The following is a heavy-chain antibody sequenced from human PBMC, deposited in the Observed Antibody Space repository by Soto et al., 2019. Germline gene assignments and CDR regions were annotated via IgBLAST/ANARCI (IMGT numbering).Heavy chain of an antibody. CDR1: GFTFSSYD. V-gene: IGHV3-13*01. CDR3: ARGAHASGFYYYYMDV. Sequence: GGSLRLSCAASGFTFSSYDMHWVRQATGKGLEWVSAIGTAGDTYYPGSVKGRFTISRENAKNSLYLQMNSLRAGDTAVYYCARGAHASGFYYYYMDVWGKGTTVTVSS. D-gene: IGHD3-9*01. CDR2: IGTAGDT. J-gene: IGHJ6*03.